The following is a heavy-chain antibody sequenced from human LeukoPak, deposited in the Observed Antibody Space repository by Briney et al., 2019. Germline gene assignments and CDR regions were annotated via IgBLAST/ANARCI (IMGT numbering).Heavy chain of an antibody. CDR2: IHPNGVNT. J-gene: IGHJ5*02. Sequence: PGGSLRLSCAASGFTFSNNGMAWVRQAPGKGLEWVSSIHPNGVNTHYADSVKGRFTISRDNAKNSLYLQMNSLRAEDTAVYYCASQTGFSLVGWFDPWGQGTLVTVSS. V-gene: IGHV3-21*01. D-gene: IGHD2-8*02. CDR1: GFTFSNNG. CDR3: ASQTGFSLVGWFDP.